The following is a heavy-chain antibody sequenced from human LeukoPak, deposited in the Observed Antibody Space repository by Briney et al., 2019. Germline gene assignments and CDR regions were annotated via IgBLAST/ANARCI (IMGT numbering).Heavy chain of an antibody. Sequence: SETLSLTCAVYGGSFSGYYWSWLRQPPGKGLEWIGEINHSGSTNYNPSLKSRVTISVDTSKNQFSLKLSSVTAADTAVYYCARSATIRGYFDYWGQGTLVTVSS. V-gene: IGHV4-34*01. CDR3: ARSATIRGYFDY. CDR2: INHSGST. CDR1: GGSFSGYY. J-gene: IGHJ4*02. D-gene: IGHD5-24*01.